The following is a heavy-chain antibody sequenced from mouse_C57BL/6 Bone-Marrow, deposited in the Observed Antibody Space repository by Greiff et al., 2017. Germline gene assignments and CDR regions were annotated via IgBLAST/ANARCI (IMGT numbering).Heavy chain of an antibody. Sequence: VQLQQSGAELARPGASVKMSCKASGYTFTSYTMHWVKQRPGPGLEWIGYINPSSGYTKYNQKFKDKATLTADKSSSTAYMQLSSLTSEDSAVYYCARNWAWFAYWGQGTLVTVSA. V-gene: IGHV1-4*01. D-gene: IGHD4-1*01. J-gene: IGHJ3*01. CDR1: GYTFTSYT. CDR3: ARNWAWFAY. CDR2: INPSSGYT.